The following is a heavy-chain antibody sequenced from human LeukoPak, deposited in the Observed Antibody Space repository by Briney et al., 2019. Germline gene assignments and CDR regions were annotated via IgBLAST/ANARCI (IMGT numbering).Heavy chain of an antibody. CDR1: GLSFSSYT. V-gene: IGHV3-21*04. CDR2: ISSTSGYI. D-gene: IGHD1-1*01. Sequence: GGSLRLSCAPSGLSFSSYTIHWVRQAPGKGLEWVSSISSTSGYIHYADSVKGRFSISRDNSKNTLYLQMNSLRAEDTAVYYCAKQLTAGGYYFDYWGQGTLVTVSS. J-gene: IGHJ4*02. CDR3: AKQLTAGGYYFDY.